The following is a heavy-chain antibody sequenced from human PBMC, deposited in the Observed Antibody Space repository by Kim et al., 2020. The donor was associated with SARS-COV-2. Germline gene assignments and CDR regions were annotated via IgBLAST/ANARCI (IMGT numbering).Heavy chain of an antibody. CDR3: ARQIGVRSTYDS. CDR1: GFSVSTNY. V-gene: IGHV3-53*01. CDR2: LYSGGIT. J-gene: IGHJ4*02. Sequence: GGSLRLSCAASGFSVSTNYMSWVRQAPGKGLEWVSALYSGGITYYADSVKGRFTISGDNSKNTLYLQMNSLRGEDTAMYYCARQIGVRSTYDSWGQGTLVTVSS. D-gene: IGHD3-10*01.